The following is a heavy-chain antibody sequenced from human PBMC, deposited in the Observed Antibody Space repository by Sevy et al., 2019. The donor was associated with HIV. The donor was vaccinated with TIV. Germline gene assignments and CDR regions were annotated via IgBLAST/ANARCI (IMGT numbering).Heavy chain of an antibody. CDR2: ISSSGGST. CDR1: GFTFSAYV. D-gene: IGHD3-10*01. V-gene: IGHV3-23*01. J-gene: IGHJ1*01. Sequence: GGSLRLSCAASGFTFSAYVMSWVRQAPGKGLEWVSCISSSGGSTYYADSVKGRFSISRDTSKNTLYLQMNSLRAEDTAVYYCATLRGGLYGSGYFQNWGQGTQVTVSS. CDR3: ATLRGGLYGSGYFQN.